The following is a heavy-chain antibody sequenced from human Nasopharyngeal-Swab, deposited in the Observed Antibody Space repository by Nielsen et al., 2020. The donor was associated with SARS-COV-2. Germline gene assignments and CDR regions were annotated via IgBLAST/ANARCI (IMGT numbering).Heavy chain of an antibody. Sequence: SLKISCAASGFTFSSYWMSWVRQAPGKGLEWVSGISWNSGSIGYADSVKGRFTISRDNAKNSLYLQMNSLRAEDTALYYCAKDIGAGIDYWGQGTLVTVPS. D-gene: IGHD3-3*01. CDR3: AKDIGAGIDY. J-gene: IGHJ4*02. CDR2: ISWNSGSI. CDR1: GFTFSSYW. V-gene: IGHV3-9*01.